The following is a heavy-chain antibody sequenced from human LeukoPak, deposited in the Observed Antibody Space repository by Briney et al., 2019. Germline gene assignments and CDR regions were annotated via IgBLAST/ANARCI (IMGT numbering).Heavy chain of an antibody. Sequence: PGRSLRLSCAASGFTFSSSGMHWVRQAPGKGLEWVAVLSYDRRNEYYADSVKGRFTISRDNSKNTVYLHMNSLRVEDTAIYYCARDVETPWGQGTPVTVSS. CDR2: LSYDRRNE. J-gene: IGHJ5*02. CDR1: GFTFSSSG. CDR3: ARDVETP. V-gene: IGHV3-30*04.